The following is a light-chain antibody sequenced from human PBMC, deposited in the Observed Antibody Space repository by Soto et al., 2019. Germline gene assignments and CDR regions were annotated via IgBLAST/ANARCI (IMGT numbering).Light chain of an antibody. Sequence: DIQMTQSPSTLSASVGDRVTITCRASQSFSSELAWYQQKPGKAPTLLIFDVSNLQSGNPSRFNGSGSGTEFTLSISSLQPDDFGTYYCQQKRAFGQGTRVEIK. CDR3: QQKRA. CDR2: DVS. CDR1: QSFSSE. J-gene: IGKJ1*01. V-gene: IGKV1-5*01.